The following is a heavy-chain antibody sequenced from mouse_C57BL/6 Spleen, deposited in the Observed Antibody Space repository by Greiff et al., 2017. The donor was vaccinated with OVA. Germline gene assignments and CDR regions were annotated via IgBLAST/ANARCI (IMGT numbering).Heavy chain of an antibody. CDR2: LRSKSSNYAT. Sequence: EVQLVESGGGLVQPTGSLKLSCAASGFTFNTYAMHWVRQAPGKGLEWVARLRSKSSNYATYYADSVKERFTISRDDSQSMLYLQMNNLKTEDTAMYYCVRSGGNFDYWGQGTTLTVSS. CDR3: VRSGGNFDY. D-gene: IGHD1-1*02. V-gene: IGHV10-3*01. CDR1: GFTFNTYA. J-gene: IGHJ2*01.